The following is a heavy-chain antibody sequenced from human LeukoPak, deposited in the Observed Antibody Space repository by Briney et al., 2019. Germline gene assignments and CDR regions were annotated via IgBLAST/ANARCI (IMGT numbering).Heavy chain of an antibody. CDR3: AKPGATGRQWLQNNWFDP. CDR2: ISYDGSNK. Sequence: PGRSLRLSCAASGFTFSSYGMHWVRQAPGKGLEWVAVISYDGSNKYYADSVKGRFTISRDNSKNTLYLQMNSLRAEDTAVYYCAKPGATGRQWLQNNWFDPWGQGTLVTVSS. V-gene: IGHV3-30*18. D-gene: IGHD6-19*01. CDR1: GFTFSSYG. J-gene: IGHJ5*02.